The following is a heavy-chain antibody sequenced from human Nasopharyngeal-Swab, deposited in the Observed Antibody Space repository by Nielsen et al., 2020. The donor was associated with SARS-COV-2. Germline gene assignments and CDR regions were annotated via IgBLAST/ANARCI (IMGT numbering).Heavy chain of an antibody. Sequence: SETLSHTCAVYSGSFSGYYWSWIRQPPGKGLEWIGEVNHSGSTNYNPSLKSRVTILVDTSKNHFSLRLSSVTAADTAVYYCARRTTTVYYYYYMDVWGNGTTVTVSS. V-gene: IGHV4-34*01. CDR1: SGSFSGYY. D-gene: IGHD4-17*01. CDR2: VNHSGST. J-gene: IGHJ6*03. CDR3: ARRTTTVYYYYYMDV.